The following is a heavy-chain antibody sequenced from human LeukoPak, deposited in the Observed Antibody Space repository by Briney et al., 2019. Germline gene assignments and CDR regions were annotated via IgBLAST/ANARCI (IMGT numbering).Heavy chain of an antibody. J-gene: IGHJ4*02. Sequence: GASVKVSCKASGGTFSSYAISWVRQAPGQGLGWMGRIIPILGIANYAQKFQGRVTITADKSTSTAYMELSSLRSEDTAVYYCARVRLGQLGADYWGQGTLVTVSS. V-gene: IGHV1-69*04. CDR3: ARVRLGQLGADY. CDR2: IIPILGIA. D-gene: IGHD6-6*01. CDR1: GGTFSSYA.